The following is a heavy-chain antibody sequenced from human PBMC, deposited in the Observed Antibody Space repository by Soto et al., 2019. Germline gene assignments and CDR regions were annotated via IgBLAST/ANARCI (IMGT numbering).Heavy chain of an antibody. J-gene: IGHJ4*02. CDR2: ISYDGSNK. V-gene: IGHV3-30-3*01. CDR1: GFTFSSYA. D-gene: IGHD2-15*01. CDR3: VRAEDIVVVSLFDY. Sequence: QVQLVESGGGVVQPGRSLRLSCAASGFTFSSYAMHWVRQAPGKGLEWVAVISYDGSNKYYADSVKGRFTISRDNSKNTLYLQMNSLRAEDTAVYYCVRAEDIVVVSLFDYWGQGTLVTVSS.